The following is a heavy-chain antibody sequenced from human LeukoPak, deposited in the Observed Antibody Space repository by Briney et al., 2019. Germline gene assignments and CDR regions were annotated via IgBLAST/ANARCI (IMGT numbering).Heavy chain of an antibody. D-gene: IGHD3-10*01. J-gene: IGHJ5*02. CDR1: GASVSSGGSS. V-gene: IGHV4-30-2*01. Sequence: SQTLSLTCAVTGASVSSGGSSWAWIRQPPGKGLEWIGYIYHIVNTFYNPSLQSRVTISVDRAKNQVSLRLTSVAAADTAVYYCARDSYGLGSNYFDPWGQGTQVTVSS. CDR2: IYHIVNT. CDR3: ARDSYGLGSNYFDP.